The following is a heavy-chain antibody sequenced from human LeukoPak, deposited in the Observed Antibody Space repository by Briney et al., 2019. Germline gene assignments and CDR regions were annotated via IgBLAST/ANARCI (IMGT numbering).Heavy chain of an antibody. CDR3: ARGYDFWSGYYFGYFDS. CDR2: IYSGGST. J-gene: IGHJ4*02. Sequence: NPSETLSLTCTVSGGSISSYYWNWVRQPAGKGLEWIGRIYSGGSTNYNPSLKSRDTMSVDTSKNQFSLKLSSVTAADTAVYYCARGYDFWSGYYFGYFDSWGQGTLVTVSS. V-gene: IGHV4-4*07. D-gene: IGHD3/OR15-3a*01. CDR1: GGSISSYY.